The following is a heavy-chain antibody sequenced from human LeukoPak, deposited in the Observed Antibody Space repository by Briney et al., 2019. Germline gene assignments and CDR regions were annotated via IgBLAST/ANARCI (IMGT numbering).Heavy chain of an antibody. CDR1: GFTFSTYG. Sequence: GGSLRLSCAVSGFTFSTYGMHWVRQAPGKGLEWVAFISYDGSNKYYADSMKGRFTISRDNSKNTLYLQMNSLRDEDTAVYYCANVVAATDYYYYGMDVWGQGTTVTVSS. CDR3: ANVVAATDYYYYGMDV. CDR2: ISYDGSNK. V-gene: IGHV3-30*18. J-gene: IGHJ6*02. D-gene: IGHD2-15*01.